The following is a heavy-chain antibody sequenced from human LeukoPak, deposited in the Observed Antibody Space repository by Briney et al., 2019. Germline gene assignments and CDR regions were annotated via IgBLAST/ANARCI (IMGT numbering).Heavy chain of an antibody. J-gene: IGHJ4*02. CDR2: IYSSGSS. Sequence: SMTLYLTCTASGGSISSSSYYWAWFRQPPGKWLAWVGGIYSSGSSYYNPSLKGRVTISVDTSKNQFSLKLSSVTAADTAVYSCARIVVADFDYWGQGTLVTGSS. V-gene: IGHV4-39*01. CDR1: GGSISSSSYY. CDR3: ARIVVADFDY. D-gene: IGHD3-22*01.